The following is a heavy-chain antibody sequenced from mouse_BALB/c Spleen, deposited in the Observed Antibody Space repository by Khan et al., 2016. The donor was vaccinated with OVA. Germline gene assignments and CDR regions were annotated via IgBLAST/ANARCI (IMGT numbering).Heavy chain of an antibody. V-gene: IGHV5-17*02. Sequence: EVELVESGGGLVQPGGSRKLSCAASGFTFSKFGMHWVRQAPEKGLEWVAYISSGSNTLYYADLVKGRFTISRDNPENTPYLQLTSLCSEDSAIYYCKRRHDAFAWFTYWGQGTLVTVSA. D-gene: IGHD2-3*01. CDR1: GFTFSKFG. J-gene: IGHJ3*01. CDR3: KRRHDAFAWFTY. CDR2: ISSGSNTL.